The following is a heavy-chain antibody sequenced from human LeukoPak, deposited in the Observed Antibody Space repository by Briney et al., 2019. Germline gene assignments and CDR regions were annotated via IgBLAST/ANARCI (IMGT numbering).Heavy chain of an antibody. CDR3: ARGRENESSGYPDAFDI. Sequence: PSETLSLTCAVSGGSISSSNWWSWNRQPPGKGLEWIGEINHSGSTNYNPSLKSRVTISVDTSKNQFSLKLSSVTAADTAVYYCARGRENESSGYPDAFDIWGQGTMVTVSS. D-gene: IGHD3-22*01. CDR2: INHSGST. V-gene: IGHV4-4*02. CDR1: GGSISSSNW. J-gene: IGHJ3*02.